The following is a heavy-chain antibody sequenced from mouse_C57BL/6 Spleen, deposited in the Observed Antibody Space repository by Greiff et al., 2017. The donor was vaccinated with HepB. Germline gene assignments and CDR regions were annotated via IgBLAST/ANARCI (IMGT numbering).Heavy chain of an antibody. CDR3: ATFGTVVATDDY. Sequence: QVQLQQPGAELVKPGASVKMSCKASGYTFTSYWITWVKQRPGQGLEWIGDIYPGSGSTNYNEKFKSKATLTVDTSSSTSYMQLSSLTSEDSAFYYCATFGTVVATDDYWGQGTTLTVSS. D-gene: IGHD1-1*01. J-gene: IGHJ2*01. CDR1: GYTFTSYW. CDR2: IYPGSGST. V-gene: IGHV1-55*01.